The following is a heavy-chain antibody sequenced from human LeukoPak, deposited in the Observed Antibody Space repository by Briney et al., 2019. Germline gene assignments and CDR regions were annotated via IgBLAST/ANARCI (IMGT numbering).Heavy chain of an antibody. D-gene: IGHD3-22*01. J-gene: IGHJ3*02. Sequence: PSQTRSFTCNVCSGSIKRGGYFWTWIRQHTRKGLEWIGYIYYSGSTYYNPSLKSRLTISLDTSKNQFSLKLSSVTAADTAVYYCARYYYDSGGFYKDALDIWGQGTMVTVSS. CDR2: IYYSGST. CDR1: SGSIKRGGYF. CDR3: ARYYYDSGGFYKDALDI. V-gene: IGHV4-31*03.